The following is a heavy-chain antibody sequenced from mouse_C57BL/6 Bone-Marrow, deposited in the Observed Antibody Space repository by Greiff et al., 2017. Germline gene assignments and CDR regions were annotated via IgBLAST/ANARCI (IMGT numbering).Heavy chain of an antibody. CDR1: GFNIKDDY. J-gene: IGHJ2*01. CDR2: IDPENGDT. CDR3: TTDCDGY. V-gene: IGHV14-4*01. Sequence: VQLQQSGAELVRPGASVKLSCTASGFNIKDDYMHWVKQRPEQGLEWIGWIDPENGDTEYASKFQGKATITADTSSNTAYLQLSSLTSEDTAVYYCTTDCDGYWGQGTTLTVSS.